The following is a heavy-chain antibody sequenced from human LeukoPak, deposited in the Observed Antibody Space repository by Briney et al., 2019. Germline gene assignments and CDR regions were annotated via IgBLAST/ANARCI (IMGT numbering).Heavy chain of an antibody. J-gene: IGHJ4*02. D-gene: IGHD5-18*01. Sequence: GGSLRLSCAASGLAFISYAISGVRQAPGKGLEWFSAISGSGGSTYYADSVKGRFTISRDNSKNTLYLQMNSLRAEDTAVYYCARDIRGYSYGDFDYWGQGTLVTVSS. CDR2: ISGSGGST. V-gene: IGHV3-23*01. CDR1: GLAFISYA. CDR3: ARDIRGYSYGDFDY.